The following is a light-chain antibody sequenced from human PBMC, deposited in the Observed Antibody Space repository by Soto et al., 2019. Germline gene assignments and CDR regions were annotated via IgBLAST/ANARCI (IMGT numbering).Light chain of an antibody. CDR1: SSNIGAGYD. V-gene: IGLV1-40*01. CDR3: QSFDSSLSTYV. CDR2: GIT. Sequence: QSVLTQPPSVSGAPGQRVTISCTGSSSNIGAGYDVHWYQQLPGAAPNLLIYGITNRPSGVPDRFSGSRSGTSASLAITGLQAEDEADYYCQSFDSSLSTYVFGTGTRSPS. J-gene: IGLJ1*01.